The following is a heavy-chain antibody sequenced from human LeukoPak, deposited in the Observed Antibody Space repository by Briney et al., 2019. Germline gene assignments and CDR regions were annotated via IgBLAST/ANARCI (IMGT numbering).Heavy chain of an antibody. Sequence: GGSLRLSCAASGFTFSSYEMNWVRQAPGKGLEWVSYISSSGSTIYYADSVKGRFTISRDNSNNTVYLQMNNLRPEDTAVFYCARGQGYESYYYMDVWGKGTTVSVSS. CDR2: ISSSGSTI. J-gene: IGHJ6*03. CDR3: ARGQGYESYYYMDV. CDR1: GFTFSSYE. V-gene: IGHV3-48*03. D-gene: IGHD2-2*01.